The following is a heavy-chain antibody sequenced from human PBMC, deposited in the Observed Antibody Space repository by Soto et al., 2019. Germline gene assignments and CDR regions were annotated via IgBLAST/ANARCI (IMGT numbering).Heavy chain of an antibody. Sequence: SETLSLTCALYGGTFNGYHWNWIRQSPGRGLEWIGDINPIGSTKYNPSLKGRVAISLDTSRTQFSLKVSSVTAADTAVYYCARSGDNYNVLDYWGQGTPVTVSS. V-gene: IGHV4-34*01. CDR2: INPIGST. CDR1: GGTFNGYH. CDR3: ARSGDNYNVLDY. J-gene: IGHJ4*02. D-gene: IGHD3-10*02.